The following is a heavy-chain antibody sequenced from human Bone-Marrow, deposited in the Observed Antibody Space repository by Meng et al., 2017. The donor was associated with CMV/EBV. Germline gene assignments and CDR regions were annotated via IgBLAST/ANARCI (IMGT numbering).Heavy chain of an antibody. CDR3: ARDIRSFYYFDF. Sequence: GGSLRPSCAASGFTFSTYSVTWVRQAPGKGLEWVSSFSTTSSYIYHADSVKGRFTISRNDAKKSLYLQTNSLRAEDTAVYFCARDIRSFYYFDFWGQGTLVTVSS. CDR1: GFTFSTYS. CDR2: FSTTSSYI. J-gene: IGHJ4*02. V-gene: IGHV3-21*01.